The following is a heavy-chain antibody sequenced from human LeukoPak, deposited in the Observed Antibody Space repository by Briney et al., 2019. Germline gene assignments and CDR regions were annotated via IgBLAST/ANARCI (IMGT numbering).Heavy chain of an antibody. Sequence: PGGSLRLSCVASGFTFSSYGMHWVRQAPGKGLEWVAVISNDGSTKKYADSVKGRFTISRDNSKNTLYVQMNSLRADDAAVYYCAKGRSSYPMDYIFDFWGQGTLVTVSS. CDR1: GFTFSSYG. J-gene: IGHJ4*02. CDR3: AKGRSSYPMDYIFDF. V-gene: IGHV3-30*18. D-gene: IGHD3-16*02. CDR2: ISNDGSTK.